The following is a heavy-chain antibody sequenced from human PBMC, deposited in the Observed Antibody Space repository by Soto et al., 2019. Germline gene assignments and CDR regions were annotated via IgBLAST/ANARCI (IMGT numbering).Heavy chain of an antibody. Sequence: SETLSLTCAVYGGSLSGYYWNWIRQPPGKGLEWIGEIDHSGYTNYNPSLKSRVTISVDTSKNQFSLRLTSVTAADTAVYYCARVRDWFDPWGQGTLVTVSS. J-gene: IGHJ5*02. CDR1: GGSLSGYY. CDR3: ARVRDWFDP. V-gene: IGHV4-34*01. D-gene: IGHD3-3*01. CDR2: IDHSGYT.